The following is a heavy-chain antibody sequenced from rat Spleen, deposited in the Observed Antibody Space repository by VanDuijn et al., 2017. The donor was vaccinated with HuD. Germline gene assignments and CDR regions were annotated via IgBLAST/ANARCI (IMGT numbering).Heavy chain of an antibody. CDR3: ARRGYFGYLDY. Sequence: EVHLVESGGGLVQPGRPLKISCTDSVLNFSDYDMAWFRQAPTRGLEWIASIGTGGDNTYYRDSVKGRFTISRDDAKNTQYLQMDSLRSEDTATYYCARRGYFGYLDYWGQGVMVTVSS. CDR2: IGTGGDNT. D-gene: IGHD1-7*01. V-gene: IGHV5S13*01. CDR1: VLNFSDYD. J-gene: IGHJ2*01.